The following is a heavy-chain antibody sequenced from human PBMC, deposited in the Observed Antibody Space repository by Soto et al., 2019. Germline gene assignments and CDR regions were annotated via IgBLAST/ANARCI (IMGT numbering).Heavy chain of an antibody. D-gene: IGHD2-15*01. Sequence: GGSLRLSCAASGFTFSRYWMSWVRQAPGKGLEWVANIKQDGSEKYYVDSVKGRFTISRDNAKNSLYLQMNSLRVEDTAVFYCARDLDQGCSGGSCYSTGAFDIWGQGTMVTVSS. J-gene: IGHJ3*02. CDR3: ARDLDQGCSGGSCYSTGAFDI. CDR2: IKQDGSEK. CDR1: GFTFSRYW. V-gene: IGHV3-7*01.